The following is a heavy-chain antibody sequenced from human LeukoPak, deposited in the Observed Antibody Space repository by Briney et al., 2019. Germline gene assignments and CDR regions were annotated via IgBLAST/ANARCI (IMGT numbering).Heavy chain of an antibody. J-gene: IGHJ3*02. D-gene: IGHD2-15*01. CDR3: ARVGYCSGGSCYDAFDI. V-gene: IGHV1-2*02. CDR1: GYTFTGYY. Sequence: GASVKVSCKASGYTFTGYYMHWVRQAPGQGLVWMGWINPNSGGTNYAQKFQGRVTMTRDTSISTAYMERSRLRSDDTAVYYCARVGYCSGGSCYDAFDIWGQGTMVTVSS. CDR2: INPNSGGT.